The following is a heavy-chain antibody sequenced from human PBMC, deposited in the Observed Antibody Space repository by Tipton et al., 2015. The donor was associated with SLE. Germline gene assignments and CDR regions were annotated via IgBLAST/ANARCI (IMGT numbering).Heavy chain of an antibody. CDR2: IDPSDSYT. CDR1: GYSFTNYW. CDR3: ARPARYYYDSSGSPYAFDI. Sequence: QLVQSGAEVKKTGESLRISCKGSGYSFTNYWITWVRQMPGKGLEWMGRIDPSDSYTNYSPSFQGHVTISADKSISTAYLQWSSLKASDTAMYYCARPARYYYDSSGSPYAFDIWGQGTMVTVSS. J-gene: IGHJ3*02. D-gene: IGHD3-22*01. V-gene: IGHV5-10-1*01.